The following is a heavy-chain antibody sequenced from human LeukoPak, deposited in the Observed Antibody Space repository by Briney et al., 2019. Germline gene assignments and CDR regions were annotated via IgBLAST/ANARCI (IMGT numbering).Heavy chain of an antibody. CDR1: GFTFSSYG. CDR3: AVGGYGDYDPVGDH. J-gene: IGHJ4*02. D-gene: IGHD4-17*01. Sequence: GGSLRLSCAASGFTFSSYGMHWVRQAPGKGLEWVAVISYDGSNKNHVDSVKGRFTISRDNSKNTLYLHMNSLRPEDTAVYYCAVGGYGDYDPVGDHWGQGTLVTVSS. V-gene: IGHV3-30*03. CDR2: ISYDGSNK.